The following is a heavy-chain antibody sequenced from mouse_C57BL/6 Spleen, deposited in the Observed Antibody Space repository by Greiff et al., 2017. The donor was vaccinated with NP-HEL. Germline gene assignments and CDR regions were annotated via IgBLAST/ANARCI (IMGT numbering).Heavy chain of an antibody. CDR1: GYTFTSYW. V-gene: IGHV1-53*01. J-gene: IGHJ2*01. Sequence: QVHVKQPGTELVKPGASVKLSCKASGYTFTSYWMHWVKQRPGQGLEWIGNINPSNGGTNYNEKFKSKATLTVDKSSSTAYMQLSSLTSEDSAVYYCASRTGTSAYFDYWGQGTTLTVSS. CDR2: INPSNGGT. CDR3: ASRTGTSAYFDY. D-gene: IGHD4-1*01.